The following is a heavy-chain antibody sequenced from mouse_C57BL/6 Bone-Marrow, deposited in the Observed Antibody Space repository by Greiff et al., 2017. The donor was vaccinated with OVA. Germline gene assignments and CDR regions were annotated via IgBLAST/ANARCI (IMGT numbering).Heavy chain of an antibody. CDR2: ISDGGSYT. Sequence: EVKLVESGGGLVKPGGSLKLSCAASGFTFSSYAMSWVRQTPEKRLEWVATISDGGSYTYYPDNVKGRFTISRDNAKNNLYLQMSHLKSEDTAMYYCARMGLRLDMDYWGQGTTLTVSS. J-gene: IGHJ2*01. D-gene: IGHD2-4*01. CDR1: GFTFSSYA. V-gene: IGHV5-4*03. CDR3: ARMGLRLDMDY.